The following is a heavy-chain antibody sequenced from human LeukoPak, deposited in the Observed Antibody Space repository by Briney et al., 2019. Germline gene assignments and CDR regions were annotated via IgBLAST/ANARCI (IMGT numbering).Heavy chain of an antibody. CDR2: IYHSGST. J-gene: IGHJ4*02. CDR3: ARGRWLQFSD. V-gene: IGHV4-30-2*01. D-gene: IGHD5-24*01. CDR1: GGSLSGGFT. Sequence: KASETLSLTCAVSGGSLSGGFTWSWIRQPLGKGLEWIGFIYHSGSTYYNPSLKSRVTISLDTSKNQFSLKLSSVTAADTAIYYCARGRWLQFSDWGLGTLVTVSS.